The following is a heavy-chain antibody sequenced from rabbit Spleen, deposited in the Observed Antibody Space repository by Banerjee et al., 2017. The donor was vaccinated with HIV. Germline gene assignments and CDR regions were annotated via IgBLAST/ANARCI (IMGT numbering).Heavy chain of an antibody. CDR1: GFSFNKNYY. CDR2: IDPIFGRT. D-gene: IGHD2-1*01. CDR3: VRDLGYDDYSEKGYFNL. J-gene: IGHJ4*01. Sequence: QSLEESGGGLVQPEGSLTLTCTASGFSFNKNYYMCWVRQAPGKGLEWIGYIDPIFGRTYFASWVNGRFTISSHNAQNTLYLQLNSLTAADTATYFCVRDLGYDDYSEKGYFNLWGQGTLVTVS. V-gene: IGHV1S40*01.